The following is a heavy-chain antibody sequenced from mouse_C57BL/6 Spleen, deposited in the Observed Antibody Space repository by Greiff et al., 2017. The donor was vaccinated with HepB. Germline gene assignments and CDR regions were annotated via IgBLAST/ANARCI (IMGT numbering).Heavy chain of an antibody. D-gene: IGHD3-3*01. J-gene: IGHJ3*01. Sequence: EVKLVESGGGLVQPGGSLKLSCAASGFTFSDYYMYWVRQTPEKRLEWVAYISNGGGSTYYPDTVKGRFTISRDNAKNTLYLQMSRLKSEDTAMYYCARQELGGFAYWGQGTLVTVSA. CDR1: GFTFSDYY. CDR3: ARQELGGFAY. CDR2: ISNGGGST. V-gene: IGHV5-12*01.